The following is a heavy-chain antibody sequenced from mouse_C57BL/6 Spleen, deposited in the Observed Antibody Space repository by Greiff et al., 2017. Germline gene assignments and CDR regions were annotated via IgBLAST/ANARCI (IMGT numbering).Heavy chain of an antibody. CDR2: ISPYNGGT. CDR3: ARRDGNYGFYAMDY. J-gene: IGHJ4*01. Sequence: VQLKQSGPVLVKPGASVKMSCKASGYTFTDYYMNWVKQSHGKSLEWIGVISPYNGGTSYNQKVNGKDTLTVDKSSSTAYMELNSLTSEDSAVYYCARRDGNYGFYAMDYWGQGTSVTVSS. CDR1: GYTFTDYY. V-gene: IGHV1-19*01. D-gene: IGHD2-1*01.